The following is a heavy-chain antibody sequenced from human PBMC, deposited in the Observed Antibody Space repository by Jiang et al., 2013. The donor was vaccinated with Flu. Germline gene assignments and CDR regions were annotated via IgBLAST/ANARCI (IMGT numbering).Heavy chain of an antibody. CDR3: SRIDGYDYGDNTRGVFDY. CDR1: GDPINSDNYGY. D-gene: IGHD4/OR15-4a*01. Sequence: LLKPSETLTLICSVSGDPINSDNYGYWGWTRQPPGKGLEWIGSIYYSGNSHYNPSLKSRVSISVDTSNNQFSLKMNAMTAADTAVYYCSRIDGYDYGDNTRGVFDYWGQGALV. V-gene: IGHV4-39*01. J-gene: IGHJ4*02. CDR2: IYYSGNS.